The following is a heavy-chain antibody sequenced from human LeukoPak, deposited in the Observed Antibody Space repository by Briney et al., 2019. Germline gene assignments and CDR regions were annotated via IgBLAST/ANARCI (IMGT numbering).Heavy chain of an antibody. Sequence: SETLSLTCAVYGGSFSGYYWSWIRQPPGKGLEWIGEINHSGSTNYNPSLKSRVTISVDTSKNQFSLKLSSVTAEDTAVYYCAKDRARGYRWGQGTLVTVSS. CDR2: INHSGST. CDR1: GGSFSGYY. V-gene: IGHV4-34*01. D-gene: IGHD5-12*01. CDR3: AKDRARGYR. J-gene: IGHJ4*02.